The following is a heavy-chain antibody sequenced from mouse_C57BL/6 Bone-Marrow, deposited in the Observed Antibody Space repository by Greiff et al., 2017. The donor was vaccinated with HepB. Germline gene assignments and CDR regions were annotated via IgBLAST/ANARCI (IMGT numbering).Heavy chain of an antibody. CDR1: GYAFSSSW. J-gene: IGHJ2*01. CDR2: IYPGDGDT. D-gene: IGHD2-3*01. V-gene: IGHV1-82*01. CDR3: ASYDGYYFGY. Sequence: QVQLQQSGPELVKPGASVKISCKASGYAFSSSWMNWVKQRPGKGLEWIGRIYPGDGDTNYNGKFKGKATLTADKSSSTAYMQLSSLTAEYSAVYFCASYDGYYFGYWGQGTTLTVSS.